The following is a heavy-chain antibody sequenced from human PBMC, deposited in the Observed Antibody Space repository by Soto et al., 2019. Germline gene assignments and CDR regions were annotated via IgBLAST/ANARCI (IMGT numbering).Heavy chain of an antibody. D-gene: IGHD6-6*01. V-gene: IGHV4-59*08. CDR3: ARSGYSSSFGRFDY. CDR1: GGSISSYY. Sequence: SETLSLTCTVSGGSISSYYLSWIRQPPGKGLEWIGYIYYSGSTNYNPSLKSRVTISVDTSKNQFSLKLSSVTAADTAVYYCARSGYSSSFGRFDYWGQGTLVTVSS. CDR2: IYYSGST. J-gene: IGHJ4*02.